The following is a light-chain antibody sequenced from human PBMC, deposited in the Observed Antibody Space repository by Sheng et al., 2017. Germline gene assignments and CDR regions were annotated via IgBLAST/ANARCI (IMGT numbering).Light chain of an antibody. J-gene: IGKJ3*01. V-gene: IGKV3-15*01. CDR1: QTVTTF. CDR3: QQYSNWPLT. Sequence: EIILTQSPVTLSVSPGETATLSCRASQTVTTFLAWYQHKRGQAPRLLIYSAFARATGVPARFSGGGSGTDFNLTITSLQSDDFAVYYCQQYSNWPLTFGPGTTV. CDR2: SAF.